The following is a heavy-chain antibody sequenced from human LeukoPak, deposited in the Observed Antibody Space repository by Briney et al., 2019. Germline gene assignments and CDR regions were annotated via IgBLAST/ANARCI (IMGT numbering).Heavy chain of an antibody. D-gene: IGHD3-10*01. CDR3: ARGITMVRGVIYI. CDR2: INPNSGGT. J-gene: IGHJ3*02. CDR1: GYTFTGYY. V-gene: IGHV1-2*02. Sequence: GASVKVSCKASGYTFTGYYMRWVRQAPGQGLEWMGWINPNSGGTNYAQKFQGRVTMTRDTSISTAYMELSRLRSDDTAVYYCARGITMVRGVIYIWGQGTMVTVSS.